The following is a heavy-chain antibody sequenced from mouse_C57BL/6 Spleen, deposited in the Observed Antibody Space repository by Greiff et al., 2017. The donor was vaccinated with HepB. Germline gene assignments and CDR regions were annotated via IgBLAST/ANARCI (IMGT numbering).Heavy chain of an antibody. CDR1: GYTFTDYY. CDR2: INPNNGGT. J-gene: IGHJ2*01. Sequence: EVQLQQSGPELVKPGASVKISCKASGYTFTDYYMNWVKQSHGKSLEWIGDINPNNGGTSYNQKFKGKATLTVDKSSSTAYMGLRSLTSEDSAVYYCARGGPYDGYFYWGQGTTLTVSS. D-gene: IGHD2-3*01. CDR3: ARGGPYDGYFY. V-gene: IGHV1-26*01.